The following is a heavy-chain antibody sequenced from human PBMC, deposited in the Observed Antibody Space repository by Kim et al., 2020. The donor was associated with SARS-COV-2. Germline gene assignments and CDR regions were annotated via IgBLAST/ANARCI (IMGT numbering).Heavy chain of an antibody. V-gene: IGHV4-34*01. J-gene: IGHJ6*02. Sequence: SETLSLTCAVYGGSFSGYYWSWIRQPPGKGLEWIGEINHSGSTNYNPSLKSRVTISVETSKNQFFLKLSSVTAADTAVYYCARDPYYYYGMDVWCQGTTVTVAS. CDR1: GGSFSGYY. CDR3: ARDPYYYYGMDV. CDR2: INHSGST.